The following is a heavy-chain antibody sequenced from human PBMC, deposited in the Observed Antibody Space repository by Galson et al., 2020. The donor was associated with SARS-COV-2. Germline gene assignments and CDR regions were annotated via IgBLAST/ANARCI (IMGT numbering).Heavy chain of an antibody. D-gene: IGHD3-10*01. CDR3: ARDIYYGSGIFDY. CDR2: ISAYSGET. Sequence: ASVKVSCKASGYTFTSYAINWVRQAPGQGLEWMGWISAYSGETNSAQRFQGRLTMTTDTSTNTGYMELRSLRSDDTAVYYCARDIYYGSGIFDYGGQATLVTV. V-gene: IGHV1-18*01. CDR1: GYTFTSYA. J-gene: IGHJ4*02.